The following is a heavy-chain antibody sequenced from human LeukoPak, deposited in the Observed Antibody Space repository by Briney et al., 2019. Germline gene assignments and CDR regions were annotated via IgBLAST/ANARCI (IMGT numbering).Heavy chain of an antibody. CDR1: GFTVSSNY. J-gene: IGHJ6*03. CDR3: ARDSYSKAYYYYYMDV. Sequence: PGGSLRLSCAASGFTVSSNYMSWVRQAPGKGLEWVSVIYSGGSTYYADSVKGRFTISRDNSKNTLYLQMNSLRAEDTAVYYCARDSYSKAYYYYYMDVWGKGTTVTVSS. D-gene: IGHD4-11*01. CDR2: IYSGGST. V-gene: IGHV3-66*01.